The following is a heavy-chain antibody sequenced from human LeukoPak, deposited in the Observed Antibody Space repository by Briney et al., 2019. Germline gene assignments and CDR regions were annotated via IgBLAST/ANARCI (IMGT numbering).Heavy chain of an antibody. CDR1: GFTFSSYA. V-gene: IGHV3-30-3*01. CDR2: ISYDGSNK. D-gene: IGHD3-22*01. J-gene: IGHJ3*02. Sequence: GRSLRLSCAASGFTFSSYAMHWVRQAPGKGLEWVAVISYDGSNKYYADSVKGRFTISRDNSKNTLFLQMNSLRAEDTAVYYCAKGVVAYYYDSSGSNDAFDIWGQGTLVTVSS. CDR3: AKGVVAYYYDSSGSNDAFDI.